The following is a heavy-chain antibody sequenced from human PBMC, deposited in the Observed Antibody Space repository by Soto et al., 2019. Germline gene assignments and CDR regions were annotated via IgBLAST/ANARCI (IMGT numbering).Heavy chain of an antibody. D-gene: IGHD5-12*01. Sequence: EVQLVESGGGLIQPGGSLRLSCVVSGFTVSSANYMSWVRQAPGKGLEWVSVIYPGDTTFYADSVKGRFTISRDNSKHKLYLQMNSLRAEDTAVYYCHGYGYWGQGTLGTVSS. CDR3: HGYGY. CDR1: GFTVSSANY. V-gene: IGHV3-53*01. CDR2: IYPGDTT. J-gene: IGHJ4*02.